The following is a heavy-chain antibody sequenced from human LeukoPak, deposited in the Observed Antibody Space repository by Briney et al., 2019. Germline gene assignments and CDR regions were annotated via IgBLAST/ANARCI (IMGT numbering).Heavy chain of an antibody. CDR3: AKDSTPWGIAVAGRGTRPYFDY. V-gene: IGHV3-9*01. J-gene: IGHJ4*02. CDR1: GFTFDDYA. CDR2: ISWSSGSI. D-gene: IGHD6-19*01. Sequence: PAGRSLRLSCAASGFTFDDYAMHWVRQAPGKGLEWVSGISWSSGSIGYADSVKGRFTISRDNAKNSLYLQMNSLRAEDTALYYCAKDSTPWGIAVAGRGTRPYFDYWGQGTLVTVSS.